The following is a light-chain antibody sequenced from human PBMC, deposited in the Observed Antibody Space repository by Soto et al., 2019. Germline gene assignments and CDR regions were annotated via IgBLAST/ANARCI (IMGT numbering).Light chain of an antibody. V-gene: IGLV5-37*01. J-gene: IGLJ3*02. CDR3: MIWPSNAWGV. Sequence: QAVVTQPPSSSASPGESARLTCTLPSDINVGSYNIYWYQQKPGSPPRYLLYYYSDSDKGQGSGVPSRFSGSKDASANTGILLISGLQSGDEADYYCMIWPSNAWGVFGGGTKLTVL. CDR1: SDINVGSYN. CDR2: YYSDSDK.